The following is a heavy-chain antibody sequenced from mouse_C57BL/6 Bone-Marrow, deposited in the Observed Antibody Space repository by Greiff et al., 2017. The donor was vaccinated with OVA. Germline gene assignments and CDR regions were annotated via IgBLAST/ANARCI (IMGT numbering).Heavy chain of an antibody. J-gene: IGHJ2*01. Sequence: QVQLQQPGAELVRPGTSVKLSCKASGYTFTSYWMHWVKQRPGQGLEWIGVIDPSDSYTNYNPKFKGKATLTVDTSSSTAYMQLSSLPSEDSAVYYCARWVLGYDYWAKAPLSQSPQ. CDR3: ARWVLGYDY. CDR1: GYTFTSYW. V-gene: IGHV1-59*01. D-gene: IGHD2-3*01. CDR2: IDPSDSYT.